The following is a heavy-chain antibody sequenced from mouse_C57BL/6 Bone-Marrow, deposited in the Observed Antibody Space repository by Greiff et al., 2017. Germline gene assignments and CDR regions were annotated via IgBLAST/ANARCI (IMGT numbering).Heavy chain of an antibody. CDR1: GYTFTSYT. CDR3: ARTGLRQCYSMDY. J-gene: IGHJ4*01. Sequence: VQLQESGAELARPGASVKMSCKASGYTFTSYTMHWVKQRPGQGLEWIGYINPSSGYTKYNQKFKDKATLTADKSSSTAYMQLSSLTSEDSAVYYCARTGLRQCYSMDYWGQGTSVTVSS. CDR2: INPSSGYT. V-gene: IGHV1-4*01. D-gene: IGHD2-4*01.